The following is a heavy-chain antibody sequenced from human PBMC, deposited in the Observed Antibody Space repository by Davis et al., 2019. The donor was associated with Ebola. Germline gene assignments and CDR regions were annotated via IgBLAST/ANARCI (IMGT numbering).Heavy chain of an antibody. CDR1: GFTFSSSG. V-gene: IGHV1-58*02. CDR2: IVVGSGST. Sequence: SVKVSCKTSGFTFSSSGMQWVRQARGQRLEWIGGIVVGSGSTSYTQKFRERLTMTRDMSTSTAYMELSSLRSEDTAVYYCARRVGARSGFDYWGQGSLVTVSS. D-gene: IGHD1-26*01. J-gene: IGHJ4*02. CDR3: ARRVGARSGFDY.